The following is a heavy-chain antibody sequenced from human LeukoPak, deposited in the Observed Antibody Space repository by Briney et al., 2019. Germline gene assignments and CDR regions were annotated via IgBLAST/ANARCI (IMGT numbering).Heavy chain of an antibody. V-gene: IGHV4-38-2*01. D-gene: IGHD3-3*01. J-gene: IGHJ4*02. CDR3: INYDFWSGYFL. Sequence: PSETLSLTCAVSGYSISSAYYWGWIRPSPGKGLEWIASIYHSGSTYYNPSLKSRVTISVDTSKNQFSLKLSSVTAADTAVYYCINYDFWSGYFLWGQGTLVTVSS. CDR2: IYHSGST. CDR1: GYSISSAYY.